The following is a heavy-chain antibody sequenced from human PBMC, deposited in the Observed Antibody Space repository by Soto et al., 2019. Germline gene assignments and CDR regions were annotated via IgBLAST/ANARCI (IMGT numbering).Heavy chain of an antibody. CDR1: GGSISSYY. CDR3: ARLGGRGDSSGYYPYYYYYYGMDV. Sequence: PSETLSLTCTASGGSISSYYWSWIRQHPGKGLEWIGYIYYSGSTNYNPSLKSRVTISVDTSKNQFSLKLSSVTAADPAVYYCARLGGRGDSSGYYPYYYYYYGMDVWGQGTTVTVSS. CDR2: IYYSGST. V-gene: IGHV4-59*01. J-gene: IGHJ6*02. D-gene: IGHD3-22*01.